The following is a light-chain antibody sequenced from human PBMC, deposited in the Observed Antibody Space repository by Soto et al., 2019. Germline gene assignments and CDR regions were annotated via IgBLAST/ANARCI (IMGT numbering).Light chain of an antibody. Sequence: EIVMTQSPATLSVSPGERATLSCRASQSVSSNLAWYQQKPGQAPRVLIYRASTRATGIPPRFSGSGSGTEFTLTISNLQSEDFAVYYCQQYNNWPPWTFGQGTKVELK. CDR3: QQYNNWPPWT. J-gene: IGKJ1*01. V-gene: IGKV3-15*01. CDR1: QSVSSN. CDR2: RAS.